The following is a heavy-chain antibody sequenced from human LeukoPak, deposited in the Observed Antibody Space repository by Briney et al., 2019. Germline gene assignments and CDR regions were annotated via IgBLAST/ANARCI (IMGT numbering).Heavy chain of an antibody. Sequence: SQTLSLTCTVSGGSISSGGYYWSWIRXXXXXGXXWIGYIYYSGSTYYNPSLKSRVTISVDTSKNQFSLKLSSVTAADTAVYYCARYSSGGRLFDYWGQGTLVTVSS. D-gene: IGHD6-19*01. CDR1: GGSISSGGYY. J-gene: IGHJ4*02. CDR3: ARYSSGGRLFDY. V-gene: IGHV4-31*03. CDR2: IYYSGST.